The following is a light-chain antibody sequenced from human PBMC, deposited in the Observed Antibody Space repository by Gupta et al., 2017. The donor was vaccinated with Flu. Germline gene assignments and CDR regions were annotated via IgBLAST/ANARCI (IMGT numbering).Light chain of an antibody. CDR1: SGHSGYS. J-gene: IGLJ2*01. Sequence: VKLTCTLSSGHSGYSIAGHQQQHGKANPYLIKLEGSGSYNKGSGLPDRVSGSSSGADRYITISKPQYEAEADYHCETWNSNTRVFGGGTKLTVL. CDR2: LEGSGSY. CDR3: ETWNSNTRV. V-gene: IGLV4-60*02.